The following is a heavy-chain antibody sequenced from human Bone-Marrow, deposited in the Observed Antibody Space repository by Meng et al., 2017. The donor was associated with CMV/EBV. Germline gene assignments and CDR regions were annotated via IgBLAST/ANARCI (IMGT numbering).Heavy chain of an antibody. CDR2: INPNSGGT. V-gene: IGHV1-2*02. Sequence: ASVKVSCKASGYTFTGYYMHWVRQAPGQGLEWMGWINPNSGGTNYAQKLQGRVTMTTDTSTSTAYMELRSLRSDDTAVYYCARRSYYPDYYYYGMDVWGQGTTVTVSS. D-gene: IGHD1-26*01. CDR1: GYTFTGYY. J-gene: IGHJ6*02. CDR3: ARRSYYPDYYYYGMDV.